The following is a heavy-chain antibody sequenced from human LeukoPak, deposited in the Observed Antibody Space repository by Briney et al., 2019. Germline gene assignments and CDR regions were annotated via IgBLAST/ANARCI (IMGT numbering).Heavy chain of an antibody. CDR1: GFTFSSYG. CDR2: ISSDGGST. V-gene: IGHV3-64*01. D-gene: IGHD6-13*01. Sequence: GGSLRLSCAASGFTFSSYGMHWVRQAPGKGLEYVSAISSDGGSTYYANSVKGRFTISRDNSKNTLYLQMGSLRADDMAVYYCARDSSRWYPNVLDYWGHGTLVTLSS. CDR3: ARDSSRWYPNVLDY. J-gene: IGHJ4*01.